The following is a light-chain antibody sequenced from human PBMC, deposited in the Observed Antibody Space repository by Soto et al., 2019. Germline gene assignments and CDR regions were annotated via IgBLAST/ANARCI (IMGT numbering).Light chain of an antibody. Sequence: IQLSQTPSFLSASVGYRVTITCRASQGISSYLAWYQQKPGKAPKLLIYAASTLESGVPSRFSGSGSGTEFTLTISNLQPDDFATYYCQQYNSLWTFGQGTKVDIK. CDR2: AAS. V-gene: IGKV1-9*01. J-gene: IGKJ1*01. CDR3: QQYNSLWT. CDR1: QGISSY.